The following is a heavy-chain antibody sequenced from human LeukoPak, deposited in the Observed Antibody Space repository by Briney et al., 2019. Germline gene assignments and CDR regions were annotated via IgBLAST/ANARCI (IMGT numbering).Heavy chain of an antibody. J-gene: IGHJ4*02. Sequence: ASVKVSCKASGYTFTGYYMHWVRQAPGQGLEWMGWINPNSGGTNYAQKFQGRVTMTRDTSISTAYMELSRLRSDDTAVYYCARAGDTAMVAPFDYWGQGTLVTVSS. CDR1: GYTFTGYY. V-gene: IGHV1-2*02. CDR2: INPNSGGT. D-gene: IGHD5-18*01. CDR3: ARAGDTAMVAPFDY.